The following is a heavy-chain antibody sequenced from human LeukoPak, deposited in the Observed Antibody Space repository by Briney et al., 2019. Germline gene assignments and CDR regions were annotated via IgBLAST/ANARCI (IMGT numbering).Heavy chain of an antibody. CDR2: ISYDGSNK. CDR1: GFTFSSYA. D-gene: IGHD5-24*01. CDR3: ARDFAYNIDY. J-gene: IGHJ4*02. V-gene: IGHV3-30-3*01. Sequence: GRSLRLSCAASGFTFSSYAMHWVRQAPGKGLEWVAVISYDGSNKYYADSVKGRFTISRDNSKNTLYLQMNSLRAEDTAVYYCARDFAYNIDYWGQGTLVTVSS.